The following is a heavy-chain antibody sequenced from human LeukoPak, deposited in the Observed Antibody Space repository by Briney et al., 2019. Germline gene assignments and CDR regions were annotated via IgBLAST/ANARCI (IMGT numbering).Heavy chain of an antibody. V-gene: IGHV3-33*01. CDR1: AFIFNKYA. J-gene: IGHJ3*02. CDR3: AFEIGRRQGAFDI. Sequence: PGGSLRLSCAASAFIFNKYAMHWVRQTPGEGLDWVAAIWNDGSDENYADSMKGRFTISSDNSKSTLYLQMNSLRAEDTAVYYCAFEIGRRQGAFDIWGQGTMIIVSS. D-gene: IGHD1-26*01. CDR2: IWNDGSDE.